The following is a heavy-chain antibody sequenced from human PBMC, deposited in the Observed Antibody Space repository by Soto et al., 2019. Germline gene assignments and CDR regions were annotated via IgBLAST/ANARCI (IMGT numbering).Heavy chain of an antibody. D-gene: IGHD2-2*01. CDR2: IYYSGST. Sequence: SETLSLTCTVSGGSISSYYWSWIRQPPGKGLEWIGYIYYSGSTNYNPSLKSRVTISVDTSKNQFSLKLSSVTAADTAVYYCARVPGSSTSCYSGLWFDPWGQGTLVTVSS. CDR3: ARVPGSSTSCYSGLWFDP. J-gene: IGHJ5*02. V-gene: IGHV4-59*01. CDR1: GGSISSYY.